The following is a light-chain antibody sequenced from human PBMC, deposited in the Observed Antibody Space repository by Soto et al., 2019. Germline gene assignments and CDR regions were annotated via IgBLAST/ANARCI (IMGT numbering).Light chain of an antibody. CDR2: AAS. CDR3: QQSYSTPPT. V-gene: IGKV1-39*01. CDR1: QSISSY. Sequence: DIQIIQSPSSLSASVENRVTITCRASQSISSYLNWYQQKPGKAPKLLIYAASSLQSGVPSRFSGSGSGTDFTLTISSLQPEDFATYYCQQSYSTPPTFGGGTKV. J-gene: IGKJ4*01.